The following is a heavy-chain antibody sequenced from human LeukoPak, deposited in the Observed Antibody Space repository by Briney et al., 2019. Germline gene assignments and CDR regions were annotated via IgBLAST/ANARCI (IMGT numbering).Heavy chain of an antibody. CDR3: AGHHPRNTVDF. CDR2: IYTSGST. D-gene: IGHD2/OR15-2a*01. CDR1: GGSISSYY. J-gene: IGHJ4*02. V-gene: IGHV4-4*07. Sequence: PSETLSLTCPVSGGSISSYYWSWIRQPAGKGLEWIGRIYTSGSTNYNPSLKSRVTISLDTSKNQFSLKLSSVTAADTAVYYCAGHHPRNTVDFWGQGTLVTVSS.